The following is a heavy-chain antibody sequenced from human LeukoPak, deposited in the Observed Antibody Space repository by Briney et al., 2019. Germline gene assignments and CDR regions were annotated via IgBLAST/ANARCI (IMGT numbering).Heavy chain of an antibody. J-gene: IGHJ6*03. CDR2: IYYSGST. CDR1: GGSISSYY. CDR3: AVTVSPYYYYYYMDV. V-gene: IGHV4-59*01. D-gene: IGHD4-17*01. Sequence: SETLSLTCTVAGGSISSYYWSWIRQPPGKGLEWIGYIYYSGSTNYNPSLKSRVTISVDTSKNQFSLKLSSVTAADTAVYYCAVTVSPYYYYYYMDVWGKGTTVTVSS.